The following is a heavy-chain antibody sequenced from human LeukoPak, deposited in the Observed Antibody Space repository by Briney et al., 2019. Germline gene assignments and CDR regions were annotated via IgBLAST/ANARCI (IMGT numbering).Heavy chain of an antibody. V-gene: IGHV1-2*02. D-gene: IGHD3-10*01. J-gene: IGHJ4*02. CDR2: ISPNSGGT. CDR1: GYTFTGYY. Sequence: GASAKVSCKASGYTFTGYYMHWVRQAPGQGLEWMGWISPNSGGTNYAQKFQGRVTMTRDTSISTAYMELSRLRSDDTAVYYCARDLRLLWFGEDPRYYFDYWGQGTLVTVSS. CDR3: ARDLRLLWFGEDPRYYFDY.